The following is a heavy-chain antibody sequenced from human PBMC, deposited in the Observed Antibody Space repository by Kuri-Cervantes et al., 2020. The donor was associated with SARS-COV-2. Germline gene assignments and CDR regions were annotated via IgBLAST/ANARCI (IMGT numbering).Heavy chain of an antibody. CDR1: GYTFTGYY. Sequence: ASVKVSCKASGYTFTGYYMHWVRQAPGQGLEWMGWINPNSGGTNYAQKFQGRVTMTRDTSISTAYMELSRLRSDDTAVYYCARDPTDTVATSNWFDPWGQGTLVTVSS. V-gene: IGHV1-2*02. CDR3: ARDPTDTVATSNWFDP. J-gene: IGHJ5*02. D-gene: IGHD5-12*01. CDR2: INPNSGGT.